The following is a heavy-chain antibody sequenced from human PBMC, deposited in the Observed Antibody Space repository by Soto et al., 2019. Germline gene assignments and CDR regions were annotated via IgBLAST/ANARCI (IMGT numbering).Heavy chain of an antibody. Sequence: PGGALRHSFAASGFTLSSYGLHWGRQAPGKGLEWVAVISYDGSNKYYADSVKGRFTISRDNSKNTLYLQMNRLRAEDTAVYYCAKVSGDQLLSTFDYWGQGTLVTVSS. J-gene: IGHJ4*02. V-gene: IGHV3-30*18. CDR1: GFTLSSYG. CDR2: ISYDGSNK. CDR3: AKVSGDQLLSTFDY. D-gene: IGHD2-2*01.